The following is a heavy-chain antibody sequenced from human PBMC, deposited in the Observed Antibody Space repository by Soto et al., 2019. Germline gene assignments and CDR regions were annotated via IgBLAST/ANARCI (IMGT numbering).Heavy chain of an antibody. CDR2: IKEDGSEK. V-gene: IGHV3-7*01. CDR3: ARDEGCGGGSCYSIWRY. D-gene: IGHD2-15*01. CDR1: GFSFGSYW. Sequence: EVQLVESGGGLVQPGGSLRLSCAASGFSFGSYWISWVRQAPGKGLEWVANIKEDGSEKYYVDSVKGRFTISRDNAKNSLYLQMNSLRAEDTALYYCARDEGCGGGSCYSIWRYWGQGTLVTVSP. J-gene: IGHJ4*02.